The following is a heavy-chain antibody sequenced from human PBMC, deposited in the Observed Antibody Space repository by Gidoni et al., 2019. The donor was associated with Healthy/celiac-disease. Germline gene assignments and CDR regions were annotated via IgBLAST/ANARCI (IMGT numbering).Heavy chain of an antibody. J-gene: IGHJ4*02. CDR2: IIPILGIA. D-gene: IGHD2-8*02. Sequence: QVQLVQSVAAVKKPGSSVKVSCKASGGTFSSYTISWVRQAPGQGLEWMGRIIPILGIANYAQKFQGRVTITADKSTSTAYMELSSLRSEDTAVYYCARSTGPYYFDYWGQGTLVTVSS. CDR1: GGTFSSYT. V-gene: IGHV1-69*02. CDR3: ARSTGPYYFDY.